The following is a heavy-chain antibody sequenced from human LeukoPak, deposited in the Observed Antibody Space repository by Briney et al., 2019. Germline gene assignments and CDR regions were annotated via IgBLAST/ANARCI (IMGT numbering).Heavy chain of an antibody. J-gene: IGHJ4*02. Sequence: GGSLRLSCAASGFTFSDYSMNWVRQAPGKGLEWISYVGISSGNTKYADSVKGRLTISGDSAKNSVFLQMNSLRVEDTAVYYCARDHRYAFDNWGQGTLVTVSS. CDR1: GFTFSDYS. CDR2: VGISSGNT. CDR3: ARDHRYAFDN. D-gene: IGHD5-12*01. V-gene: IGHV3-48*04.